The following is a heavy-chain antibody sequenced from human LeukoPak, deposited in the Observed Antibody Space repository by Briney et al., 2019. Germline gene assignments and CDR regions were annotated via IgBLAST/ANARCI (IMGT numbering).Heavy chain of an antibody. D-gene: IGHD3-16*01. V-gene: IGHV3-30*18. Sequence: GGSLRLSCAASGFTFSSHGMHWVRQAPGKGLEWVAVISYDGSNKYYADSVKGRFTISRDNSKNTLYLQMNSLRAEDTAVYYCAKVYLWGTVTAPFDYWGQGTLVTVSS. CDR3: AKVYLWGTVTAPFDY. CDR2: ISYDGSNK. CDR1: GFTFSSHG. J-gene: IGHJ4*02.